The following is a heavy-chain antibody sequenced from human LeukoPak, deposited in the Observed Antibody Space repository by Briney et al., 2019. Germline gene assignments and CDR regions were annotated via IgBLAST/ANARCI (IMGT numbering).Heavy chain of an antibody. CDR2: ISAYNGNT. CDR3: ARDDTVTTRWYAFDI. D-gene: IGHD4-11*01. J-gene: IGHJ3*02. CDR1: GYTFTSYY. Sequence: RASVKVSCKASGYTFTSYYMHWVRQAPGQGLEWMGWISAYNGNTNYAQKLQGRVTMTTDTSTSTAYMELRSLRSDDTAVYYCARDDTVTTRWYAFDIWGQGTMVTVSS. V-gene: IGHV1-18*04.